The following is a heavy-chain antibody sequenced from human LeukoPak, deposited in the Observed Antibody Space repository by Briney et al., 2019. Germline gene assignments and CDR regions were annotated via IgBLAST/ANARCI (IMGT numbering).Heavy chain of an antibody. CDR1: GFTFSSYW. J-gene: IGHJ5*02. CDR3: ARDQTASWPYNWFDP. Sequence: QPGGSLRLSCAASGFTFSSYWMSWVRQAPGKGLEWVANIKQDGSEKYYVDSVKGRFTISRDNAKNSLYLQMNSLRAEDTAVYYCARDQTASWPYNWFDPWGQGTLVTVSP. V-gene: IGHV3-7*01. D-gene: IGHD6-13*01. CDR2: IKQDGSEK.